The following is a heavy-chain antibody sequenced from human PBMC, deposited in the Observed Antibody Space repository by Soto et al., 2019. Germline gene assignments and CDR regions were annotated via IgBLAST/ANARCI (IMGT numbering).Heavy chain of an antibody. J-gene: IGHJ5*02. CDR1: GGSFSGYY. Sequence: QVQLQQWGAGLLKPSETLSLTCAVYGGSFSGYYWSWIRQPPGKGREWIGEINHSGSTNYNPSLKSRVTISVDTSKNQFSLKLSSVTAADTAVYYCARVEYSSSWYGFDPWGQGTLVTVSS. CDR2: INHSGST. D-gene: IGHD6-13*01. V-gene: IGHV4-34*01. CDR3: ARVEYSSSWYGFDP.